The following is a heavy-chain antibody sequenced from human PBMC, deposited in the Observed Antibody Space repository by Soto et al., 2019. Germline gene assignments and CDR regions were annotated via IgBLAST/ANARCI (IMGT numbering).Heavy chain of an antibody. J-gene: IGHJ6*03. CDR3: AKALRPSLNFFYYMDV. Sequence: EVQLLESGGGLVQPGGSLRLSCVVSGFTFGSYAMSWVRQAPEKGPAWVAILGGNGFTTYYADSVKGRFTISGDKSKSTLFLQMNSRRADDTGVYYCAKALRPSLNFFYYMDVWGIGTSVTVSS. CDR2: LGGNGFTT. D-gene: IGHD2-2*01. V-gene: IGHV3-23*01. CDR1: GFTFGSYA.